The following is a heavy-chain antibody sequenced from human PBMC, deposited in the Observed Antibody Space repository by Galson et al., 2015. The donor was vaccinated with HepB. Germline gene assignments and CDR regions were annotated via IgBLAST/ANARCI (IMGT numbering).Heavy chain of an antibody. D-gene: IGHD1-26*01. Sequence: SLRLSCAASGFTFSSYAMSWVRQAPGKGLEWVSDISVSGGSTYYADSVKGRFTISRDNSKNTLHLQMNSLRAEDTAVYYCAKVPSGTSGGFDTWGQGTMVTVSS. CDR2: ISVSGGST. CDR3: AKVPSGTSGGFDT. V-gene: IGHV3-23*01. CDR1: GFTFSSYA. J-gene: IGHJ3*02.